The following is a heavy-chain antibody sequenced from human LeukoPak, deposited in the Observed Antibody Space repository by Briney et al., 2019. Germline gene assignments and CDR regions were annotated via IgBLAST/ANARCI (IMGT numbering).Heavy chain of an antibody. CDR2: ISYDGSNK. CDR1: GFTFSSYE. D-gene: IGHD2-21*02. Sequence: GGSLRLSCAASGFTFSSYEMNWVRQAPGKGLEWVAVISYDGSNKYYADSVKGRFTISRDNSKNTLYLQMNSLRAEDTAVYYCASRIVVVTVSYYWGQGTLVTVSS. CDR3: ASRIVVVTVSYY. V-gene: IGHV3-30*04. J-gene: IGHJ4*02.